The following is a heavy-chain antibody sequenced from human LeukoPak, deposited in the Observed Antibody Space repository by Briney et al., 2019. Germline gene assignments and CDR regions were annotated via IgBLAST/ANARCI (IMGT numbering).Heavy chain of an antibody. Sequence: ASVKVSCKASGYTFTSYGISWVRQAPGQGLEWMGWISAYNGNTNYAQRLQGRVTMTTDTSTSTAYMELRSLRSDDTAVYYCARDGIAGGIAGYYYMDVWGKGTTVTVSS. V-gene: IGHV1-18*01. CDR3: ARDGIAGGIAGYYYMDV. CDR2: ISAYNGNT. D-gene: IGHD6-13*01. J-gene: IGHJ6*03. CDR1: GYTFTSYG.